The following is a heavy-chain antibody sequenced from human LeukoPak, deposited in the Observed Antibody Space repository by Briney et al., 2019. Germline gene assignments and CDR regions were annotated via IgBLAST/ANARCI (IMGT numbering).Heavy chain of an antibody. CDR2: IKQDGSEK. J-gene: IGHJ4*02. V-gene: IGHV3-7*02. CDR1: GFPFSSYW. Sequence: GGSLRLSCAASGFPFSSYWMSWVRQAPGKGLEWVASIKQDGSEKYYVDSVKGRFTISRDNAKNSLYLQMNSLRVEDTAVYYCAGGNSFDYWGQGTLVSVSS. CDR3: AGGNSFDY.